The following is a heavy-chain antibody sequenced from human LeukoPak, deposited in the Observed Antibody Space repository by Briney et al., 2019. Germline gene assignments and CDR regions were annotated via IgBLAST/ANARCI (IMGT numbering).Heavy chain of an antibody. CDR3: ARVVYYYGSGSFFDY. CDR2: IYDSGST. V-gene: IGHV4-39*01. J-gene: IGHJ4*02. CDR1: GGSISSSYYY. D-gene: IGHD3-10*01. Sequence: SETLSLTCTVSGGSISSSYYYWGWIRQPPGKGLEWVGSIYDSGSTYYNPSLKSRVTISVDTSKNQFSLKLNSVTAADTAVYYCARVVYYYGSGSFFDYWGQGTLVTVSS.